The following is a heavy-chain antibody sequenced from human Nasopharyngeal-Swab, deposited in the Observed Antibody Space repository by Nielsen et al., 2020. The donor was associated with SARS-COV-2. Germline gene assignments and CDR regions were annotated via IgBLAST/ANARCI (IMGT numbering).Heavy chain of an antibody. J-gene: IGHJ3*02. D-gene: IGHD3-3*01. Sequence: GESLKISCAASGFTFSGYSMNWVRQAPGKGPEWISNIRVSSSGTYYADSVQGRSSISRDDAKNVLYLQMNSLSAEDTAVYYCARDNFWAFDIWGQGTMVTVSS. CDR2: IRVSSSGT. CDR1: GFTFSGYS. CDR3: ARDNFWAFDI. V-gene: IGHV3-48*01.